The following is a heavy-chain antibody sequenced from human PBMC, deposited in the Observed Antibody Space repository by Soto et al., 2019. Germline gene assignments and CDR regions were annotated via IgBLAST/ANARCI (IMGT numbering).Heavy chain of an antibody. CDR2: IYYSGST. CDR1: GGSISSGGYY. CDR3: AREDSGQLWP. D-gene: IGHD5-18*01. V-gene: IGHV4-31*03. J-gene: IGHJ5*02. Sequence: SETLSLTCTVSGGSISSGGYYWSWIRQHPGKGLEWIGYIYYSGSTYYNPSLKSRVTISVDTSKNQFSLKLSSVTAADTAVYYCAREDSGQLWPWGQGTLVTVSS.